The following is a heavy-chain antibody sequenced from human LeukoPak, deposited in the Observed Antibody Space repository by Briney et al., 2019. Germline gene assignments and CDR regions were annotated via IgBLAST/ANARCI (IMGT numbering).Heavy chain of an antibody. CDR3: ARSRDTYYYDSSDY. V-gene: IGHV3-23*01. J-gene: IGHJ4*02. CDR2: ISNSDYNT. CDR1: GFTFSSYA. D-gene: IGHD3-22*01. Sequence: GGSLRLSCAASGFTFSSYAMSWVRQAPGKGLEWVSTISNSDYNTYYTDSVKGRFTISRDNSKNTLYLQMNSLRAEDTAVYYCARSRDTYYYDSSDYWGQGTLVTVSS.